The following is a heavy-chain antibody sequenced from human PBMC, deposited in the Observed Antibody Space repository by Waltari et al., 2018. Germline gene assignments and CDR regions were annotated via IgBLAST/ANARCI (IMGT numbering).Heavy chain of an antibody. CDR2: INHSGST. CDR1: GGSFSGYY. Sequence: QVQLQQWGAGLLKPSETLSLTCAVYGGSFSGYYWSWIRQPPGKGLEWIGEINHSGSTNYNPSLKSRVTISVDTSKNQFSLKLSSVTAADTAVYYCARGLPFTMIVVVNPRWFDPWGQGTLVTVSS. V-gene: IGHV4-34*01. J-gene: IGHJ5*02. CDR3: ARGLPFTMIVVVNPRWFDP. D-gene: IGHD3-22*01.